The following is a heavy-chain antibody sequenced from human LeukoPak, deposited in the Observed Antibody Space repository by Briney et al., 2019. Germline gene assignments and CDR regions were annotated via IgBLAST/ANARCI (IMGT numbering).Heavy chain of an antibody. CDR3: ARDLSPSGAFDI. Sequence: GGSLRLSCAASRFTVSSNYMSWVRQAPGKGLEWVSVIYSGGSTYYADSMKGRFTISRDNSKNTLYLQMNSLRAEDTAVYYCARDLSPSGAFDIWGQGTMVTVSS. V-gene: IGHV3-53*01. CDR2: IYSGGST. CDR1: RFTVSSNY. J-gene: IGHJ3*02. D-gene: IGHD6-6*01.